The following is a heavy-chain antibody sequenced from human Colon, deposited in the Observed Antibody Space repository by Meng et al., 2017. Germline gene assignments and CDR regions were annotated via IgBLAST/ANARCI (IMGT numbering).Heavy chain of an antibody. Sequence: GESLKTSCGASGFTFTSRWMHWVRQGPGKGLGWVSLINTDGTTTTYADSVKGRFTISRDNAKNTLYLQMNSLRAEDTAVYYCARDLNYGSKDYWGQGTLVTVSS. V-gene: IGHV3-74*01. D-gene: IGHD3-10*01. CDR1: GFTFTSRW. CDR2: INTDGTTT. J-gene: IGHJ4*02. CDR3: ARDLNYGSKDY.